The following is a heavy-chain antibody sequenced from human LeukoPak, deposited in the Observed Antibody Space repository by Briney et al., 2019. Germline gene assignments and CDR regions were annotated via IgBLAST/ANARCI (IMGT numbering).Heavy chain of an antibody. CDR2: IDSCGAYI. Sequence: GGSLRLSCVDSRFSLGDYSLNWVRPTPDKGLEWLSSIDSCGAYIYYADSLKGRHTMSRDNAKNSLFLQMSRLRAEDTAVYYCVGDQADTQFDSGEMIPLAHWGQGTLVIVSS. CDR1: RFSLGDYS. J-gene: IGHJ4*02. V-gene: IGHV3-21*01. D-gene: IGHD5-24*01. CDR3: VGDQADTQFDSGEMIPLAH.